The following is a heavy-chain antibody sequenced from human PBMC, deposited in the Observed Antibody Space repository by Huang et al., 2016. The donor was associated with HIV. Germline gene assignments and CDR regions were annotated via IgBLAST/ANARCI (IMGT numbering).Heavy chain of an antibody. CDR3: ARRVGSGWYGEIDY. D-gene: IGHD6-19*01. CDR2: VSGYNSYT. CDR1: GYNFKTHA. Sequence: QVQLLQSGAEGKKPGASVKSSCKTSGYNFKTHAVSWVRQTPGKGLEWMGWVSGYNSYTTYSQRLQGRVTMTTDTSTNTVYMELRSLRSDDTAVYYCARRVGSGWYGEIDYWGQGTLVTVSS. J-gene: IGHJ4*02. V-gene: IGHV1-18*04.